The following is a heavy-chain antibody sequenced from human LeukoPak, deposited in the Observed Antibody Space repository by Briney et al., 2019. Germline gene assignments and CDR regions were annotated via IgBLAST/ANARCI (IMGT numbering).Heavy chain of an antibody. CDR1: GFTFSSYA. CDR2: ISYDGSNK. CDR3: AREWYDSSGYFDY. J-gene: IGHJ4*02. V-gene: IGHV3-30-3*01. Sequence: GRSLRLSCAASGFTFSSYAMHWVRQAPGKGLEWVAVISYDGSNKYYADSVEGRFTISRDNSKNTLYLQMNSLRAEDTAVYYCAREWYDSSGYFDYWGQGTLVTVSS. D-gene: IGHD3-22*01.